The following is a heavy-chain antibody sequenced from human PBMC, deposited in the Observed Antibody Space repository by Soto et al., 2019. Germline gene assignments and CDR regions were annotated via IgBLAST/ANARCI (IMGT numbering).Heavy chain of an antibody. Sequence: SETLFLTCTVSGGSISSGGYYWSWIRQHPGKGLEWIGYIYYSGSTYYNPSLKSRVTISVDTSKNQFSLKLSSVTAADTAVYYCARGLAVAGKYFQHWGQGTLVTVSS. CDR2: IYYSGST. V-gene: IGHV4-31*03. J-gene: IGHJ1*01. CDR1: GGSISSGGYY. CDR3: ARGLAVAGKYFQH. D-gene: IGHD6-19*01.